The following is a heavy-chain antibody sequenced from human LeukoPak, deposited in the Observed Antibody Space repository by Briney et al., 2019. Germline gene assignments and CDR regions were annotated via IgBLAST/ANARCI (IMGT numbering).Heavy chain of an antibody. Sequence: SGGSLRLSCAASGFIVSGTYMSWVRQAPGKGLEWVSAISGSGGSTYYADSVKGRFTISRDNSKNTLYLQMYSLRAEDTAVYYCAKGLGGVLRFLEWLLTPKDYYYGMDVWGQGTTVTVSS. J-gene: IGHJ6*02. CDR3: AKGLGGVLRFLEWLLTPKDYYYGMDV. V-gene: IGHV3-23*01. D-gene: IGHD3-3*01. CDR2: ISGSGGST. CDR1: GFIVSGTY.